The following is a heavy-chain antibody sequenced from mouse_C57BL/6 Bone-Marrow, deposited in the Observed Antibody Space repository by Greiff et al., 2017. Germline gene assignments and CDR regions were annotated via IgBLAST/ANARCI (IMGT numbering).Heavy chain of an antibody. CDR1: GYTFTNYY. V-gene: IGHV1-26*01. D-gene: IGHD3-1*01. CDR3: ARSGLYAMDY. J-gene: IGHJ4*01. Sequence: FQLQQPGPELVKPGASVKISCKPSGYTFTNYYMNWLKQSHGRSLEWIGIFNPNIGGTSYNQKFKGKDTLTVTKSSSTAYMELRSLTSEYSAVYYGARSGLYAMDYWGQGTSVTVSS. CDR2: FNPNIGGT.